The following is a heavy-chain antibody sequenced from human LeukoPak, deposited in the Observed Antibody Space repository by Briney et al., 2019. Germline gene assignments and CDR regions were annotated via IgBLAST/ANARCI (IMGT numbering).Heavy chain of an antibody. V-gene: IGHV3-7*05. J-gene: IGHJ6*02. Sequence: AGGSLRLSCAASGFTFSSYWMSWVRQAPGKGLEWVANIKQDGSEKYYVDSAKGRFTISRDNAKNSLYLQMNSLRAEDTAVYYCARDQYYDFWSGYSPGMDVWGQGTTVTVSS. CDR3: ARDQYYDFWSGYSPGMDV. CDR1: GFTFSSYW. D-gene: IGHD3-3*01. CDR2: IKQDGSEK.